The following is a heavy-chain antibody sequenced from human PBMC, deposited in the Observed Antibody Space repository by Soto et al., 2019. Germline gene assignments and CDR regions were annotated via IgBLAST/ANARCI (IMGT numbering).Heavy chain of an antibody. V-gene: IGHV3-7*03. CDR2: IKFDGSEK. J-gene: IGHJ4*02. CDR3: VKDGGYCSSTTCYSPRNHYFDS. Sequence: GSLRLSCAASGFTFSSYWMSWVRQAPGKGPEWVANIKFDGSEKQYVDSVKGRFSISRDNSRNSLFLQMNSLRAGDTAVYYCVKDGGYCSSTTCYSPRNHYFDSWGQGTLVTVSS. CDR1: GFTFSSYW. D-gene: IGHD2-2*01.